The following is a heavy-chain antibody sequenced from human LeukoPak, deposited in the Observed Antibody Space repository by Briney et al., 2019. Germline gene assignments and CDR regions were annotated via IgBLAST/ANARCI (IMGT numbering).Heavy chain of an antibody. CDR1: GGSVSSDSSY. CDR3: ARGYRNNWRFDS. J-gene: IGHJ4*02. CDR2: IGYSGST. V-gene: IGHV4-61*01. D-gene: IGHD6-13*01. Sequence: PSETLSLTCTVSGGSVSSDSSYWSWIRQPPGKGLEWLGYIGYSGSTDYNPSLKSRVSISLGTSKNQVSLKLTSVTAADTAVYYCARGYRNNWRFDSWGQGTVVTVSS.